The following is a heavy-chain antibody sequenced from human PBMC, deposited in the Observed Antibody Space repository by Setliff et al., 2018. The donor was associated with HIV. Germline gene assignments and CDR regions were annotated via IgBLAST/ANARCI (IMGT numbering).Heavy chain of an antibody. D-gene: IGHD3-16*01. J-gene: IGHJ4*02. CDR1: GGSFSGYY. Sequence: SETLSLTCAVYGGSFSGYYWTYLRQPPGKGLEWIGTIYYHGSTYYNPSLKSRVTISIDTSKNQFSLQLTSVTAADTAVYYCVNPSGAMGDFDSWGQGTLVTVSS. V-gene: IGHV4-34*01. CDR2: IYYHGST. CDR3: VNPSGAMGDFDS.